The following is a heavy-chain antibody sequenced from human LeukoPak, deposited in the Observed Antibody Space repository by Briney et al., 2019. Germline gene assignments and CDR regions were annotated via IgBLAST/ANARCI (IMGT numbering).Heavy chain of an antibody. CDR2: INHSGST. Sequence: SETLSLTCAVYGGSFSGYYWSWIRQPPGKGLELIGEINHSGSTNYNPSLKSRVTISVDTSKNQFSLKLSSVTAADTAVYYCARGPIVVVPAAMPSGFDPWGQGTLVTVSS. J-gene: IGHJ5*02. D-gene: IGHD2-2*01. CDR1: GGSFSGYY. CDR3: ARGPIVVVPAAMPSGFDP. V-gene: IGHV4-34*01.